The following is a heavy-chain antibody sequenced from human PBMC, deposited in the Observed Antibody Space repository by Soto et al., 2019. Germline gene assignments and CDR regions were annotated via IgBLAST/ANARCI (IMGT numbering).Heavy chain of an antibody. V-gene: IGHV1-3*01. J-gene: IGHJ5*02. D-gene: IGHD3-16*01. CDR1: GYTFMSYA. CDR2: INAGNGNT. CDR3: ARTPTIFFRRGSDHRYLHSYRARRPSDP. Sequence: ASENLSWKASGYTFMSYAMHWVCQAPGQKLEWMGWINAGNGNTKYSQKFQGRVTITRDTSASTAYMELSSLRSEDTAVYYCARTPTIFFRRGSDHRYLHSYRARRPSDP.